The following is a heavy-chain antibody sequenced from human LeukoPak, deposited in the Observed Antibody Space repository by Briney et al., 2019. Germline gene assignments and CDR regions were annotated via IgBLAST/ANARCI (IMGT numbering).Heavy chain of an antibody. Sequence: PSETLSPTCAVSGGSFSGYSSSWIRHPPRKGLGWIGEITNSGSTNYNPSFKSRVTIPVDTSKNQFSLKLSSVTAADTAVYYGARHNRRGGYRYGGRGAFDIWGQGTMVTVSS. CDR2: ITNSGST. V-gene: IGHV4-34*01. D-gene: IGHD5-18*01. CDR1: GGSFSGYS. CDR3: ARHNRRGGYRYGGRGAFDI. J-gene: IGHJ3*02.